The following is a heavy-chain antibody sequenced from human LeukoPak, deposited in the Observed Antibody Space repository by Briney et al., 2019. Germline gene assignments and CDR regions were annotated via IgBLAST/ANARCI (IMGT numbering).Heavy chain of an antibody. Sequence: SETLSLTCAVYGGSFSGYYWSWIRQPPGKGLEWIGEINHSGSTNYNPSLKSRVTISVDTSKNQFSLKLNSVTAADTAVYYCAKRYSSSWYHYYYGMDVWGQGTTVTVSS. J-gene: IGHJ6*02. D-gene: IGHD6-13*01. CDR1: GGSFSGYY. CDR2: INHSGST. V-gene: IGHV4-34*01. CDR3: AKRYSSSWYHYYYGMDV.